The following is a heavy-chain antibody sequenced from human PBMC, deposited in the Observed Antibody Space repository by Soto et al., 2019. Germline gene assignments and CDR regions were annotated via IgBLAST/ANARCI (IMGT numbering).Heavy chain of an antibody. Sequence: HPGGSLRLSCAASGFTFSSYAMHWVRQAPGKGLEWVAVISYDGSNKYYADSVKGRFTISRDNSKNTLYLQMNSLRAEDTAVYYCARDRTAVAGYYYYYYYGMDVWGQGTTVTVSS. J-gene: IGHJ6*02. D-gene: IGHD6-19*01. CDR1: GFTFSSYA. V-gene: IGHV3-30-3*01. CDR2: ISYDGSNK. CDR3: ARDRTAVAGYYYYYYYGMDV.